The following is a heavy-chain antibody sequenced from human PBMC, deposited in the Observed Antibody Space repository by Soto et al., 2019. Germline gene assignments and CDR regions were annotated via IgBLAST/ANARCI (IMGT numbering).Heavy chain of an antibody. V-gene: IGHV1-18*01. Sequence: ASVKVSCKASGFTFTSYGISWVRQAPGQGLEWMGWISAYNGNTNYAQKLQGRVTMTTDTSTSTAYMELRSLRSDDTAVYYCARDLGAHIAVAGTGMGTGLWTRYYYYGMDVWGQGTTVTVSS. CDR2: ISAYNGNT. J-gene: IGHJ6*02. D-gene: IGHD6-19*01. CDR3: ARDLGAHIAVAGTGMGTGLWTRYYYYGMDV. CDR1: GFTFTSYG.